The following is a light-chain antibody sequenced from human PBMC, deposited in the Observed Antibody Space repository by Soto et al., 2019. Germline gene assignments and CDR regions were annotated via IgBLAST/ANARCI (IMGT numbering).Light chain of an antibody. Sequence: DIVMTQSPLSLPVTPGEPASISCRSSQSLLHSNGYNYLDWYLQKPGQSPQLLIYLGSNRASGVPDRFSGSGSGTDFTLTISRLEPEDFAVYYCQQYGSSGTFGQGTKV. CDR2: LGS. V-gene: IGKV2-28*01. J-gene: IGKJ1*01. CDR1: QSLLHSNGYNY. CDR3: QQYGSSGT.